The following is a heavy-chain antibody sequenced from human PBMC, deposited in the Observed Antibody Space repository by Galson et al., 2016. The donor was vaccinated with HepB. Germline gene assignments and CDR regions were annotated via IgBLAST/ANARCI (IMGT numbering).Heavy chain of an antibody. CDR2: IWNDGRTT. J-gene: IGHJ5*01. Sequence: SLRLSCATSGLSFSVRGMHWVRQAPGKGLEWVAVIWNDGRTTYYGDSVKGRFIISRDNSRETLYLQMNSLRVDDTAIYYCATDGPATEVVGDALDSWGQGTLVTVSS. CDR3: ATDGPATEVVGDALDS. V-gene: IGHV3-33*01. CDR1: GLSFSVRG. D-gene: IGHD2-15*01.